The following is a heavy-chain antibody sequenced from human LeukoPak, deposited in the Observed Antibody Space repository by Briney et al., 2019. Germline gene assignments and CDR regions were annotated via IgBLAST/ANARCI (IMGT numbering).Heavy chain of an antibody. CDR3: ALNSTGYYYDY. V-gene: IGHV3-43D*04. CDR1: GFTFDDYA. D-gene: IGHD3-22*01. CDR2: IRWDGGST. Sequence: GGSLRLSCAASGFTFDDYAMHWVRQATGKGLEWVSLIRWDGGSTYYADSVKGRFIISRDNSKNSLYLQMNSLRPEDTALYYCALNSTGYYYDYWGQGTLVTVSS. J-gene: IGHJ4*02.